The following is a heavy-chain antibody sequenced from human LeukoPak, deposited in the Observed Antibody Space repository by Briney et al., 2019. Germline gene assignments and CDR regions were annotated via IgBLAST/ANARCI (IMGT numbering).Heavy chain of an antibody. CDR1: GFTYSSYS. CDR2: ISTTSGNI. CDR3: ARRAPSHDFDD. J-gene: IGHJ4*02. Sequence: GGSLRLSCAASGFTYSSYSMNWVRQAPGKGLEWFAAISTTSGNIYYADSVKGPFTISRDNAKNSLYLQMNGLRVEDTALYYCARRAPSHDFDDWGQGTLVTVSS. V-gene: IGHV3-21*01.